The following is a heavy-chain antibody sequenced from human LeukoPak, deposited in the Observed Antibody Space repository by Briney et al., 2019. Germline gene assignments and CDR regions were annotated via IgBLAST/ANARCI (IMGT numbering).Heavy chain of an antibody. CDR3: ARKGATAGTFDY. CDR1: GFTFSSYA. Sequence: PGGSLRLSCAASGFTFSSYAMSWVRQAPGKGLEWVSAISGSGGSTYYADSVKGRFTISRDNSKNTLYLQMNTLRAEDTAVYYCARKGATAGTFDYWGQGTLVTVSS. D-gene: IGHD1-1*01. CDR2: ISGSGGST. V-gene: IGHV3-23*01. J-gene: IGHJ4*02.